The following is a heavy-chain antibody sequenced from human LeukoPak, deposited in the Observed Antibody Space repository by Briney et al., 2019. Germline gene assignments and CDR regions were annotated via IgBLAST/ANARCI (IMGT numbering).Heavy chain of an antibody. CDR2: IYHSGST. Sequence: PSETLSLTCTVSGYSISSGYYWGWIRQPPGKGLEWIGIIYHSGSTYYNPSLKSRVTISVDTSKNQFSLKLRSVTAADTAVYYCARGIAVAETGDWFDPWGQGTLVTVSS. V-gene: IGHV4-38-2*02. J-gene: IGHJ5*02. CDR1: GYSISSGYY. D-gene: IGHD6-19*01. CDR3: ARGIAVAETGDWFDP.